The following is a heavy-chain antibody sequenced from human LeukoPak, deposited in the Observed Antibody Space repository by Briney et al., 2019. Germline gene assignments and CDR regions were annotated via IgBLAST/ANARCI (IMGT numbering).Heavy chain of an antibody. CDR1: GYSFTSCW. J-gene: IGHJ3*02. D-gene: IGHD3-16*02. CDR3: ARLWYYDYVWGSYRQDDAFDI. Sequence: GESLKISCKGSGYSFTSCWIGWVRQMPGKGLEWMGIIYPGDSDTRYSPSFQGQVTISADKSISTAYLQWSSLKASDTAMYYCARLWYYDYVWGSYRQDDAFDIWGQGTMVTVSS. CDR2: IYPGDSDT. V-gene: IGHV5-51*01.